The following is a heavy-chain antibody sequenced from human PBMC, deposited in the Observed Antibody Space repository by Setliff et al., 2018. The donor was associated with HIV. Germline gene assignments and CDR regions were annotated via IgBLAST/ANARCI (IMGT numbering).Heavy chain of an antibody. CDR2: IYPGDSDT. CDR3: ARHRIVKAYYYYMDV. D-gene: IGHD3-16*02. CDR1: GYSFTTFW. Sequence: GESLKISCKASGYSFTTFWIGWARQMPGKGLEWLGIIYPGDSDTRYSPSFQGQVSISVDKSLTTAYLHWSSLKASDTAMYYCARHRIVKAYYYYMDVWGKGTTVTVSS. V-gene: IGHV5-51*01. J-gene: IGHJ6*03.